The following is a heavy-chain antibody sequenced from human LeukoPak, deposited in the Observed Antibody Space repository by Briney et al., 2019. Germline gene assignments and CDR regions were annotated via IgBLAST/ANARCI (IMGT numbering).Heavy chain of an antibody. J-gene: IGHJ6*02. CDR3: ARGGYGDV. D-gene: IGHD6-13*01. V-gene: IGHV4-4*07. CDR2: IYTSGST. Sequence: SETLSLTCTVSGGSISSYYWSCIRQPAGKGLECIGRIYTSGSTNYNPSLKSRATMSVDTSKNQFSLKLSSVTAADTAVYYCARGGYGDVWGQGTTVTVSS. CDR1: GGSISSYY.